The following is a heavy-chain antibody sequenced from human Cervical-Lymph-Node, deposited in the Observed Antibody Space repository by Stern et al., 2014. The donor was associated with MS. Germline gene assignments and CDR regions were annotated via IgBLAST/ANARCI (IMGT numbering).Heavy chain of an antibody. J-gene: IGHJ4*02. D-gene: IGHD5-24*01. CDR2: ISSSGTTI. V-gene: IGHV3-11*01. CDR3: VKGGRWLQSAALDS. CDR1: GFNFSDYY. Sequence: VQLVESGGALVKPGGSLRLSCAVSGFNFSDYYMTWICQAPGKGLEWVSYISSSGTTIFYADSVKGRFIISRDNAKKSLYLQMNNLRAEDAAVYYCVKGGRWLQSAALDSWGQGTLVPVSS.